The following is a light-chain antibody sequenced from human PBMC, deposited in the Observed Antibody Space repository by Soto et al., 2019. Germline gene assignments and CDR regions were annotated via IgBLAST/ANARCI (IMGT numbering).Light chain of an antibody. J-gene: IGKJ1*01. CDR3: QQHNNWTPWT. Sequence: IVMTQSPAPLSVSPGERATLSCRASQSVSSNLAWYQQKPGQAPRLLMYGASTRATGIPDRFSGSGSGTEFTLTISSLQSEDFSVYYCQQHNNWTPWTFGQGTKVEIK. V-gene: IGKV3-15*01. CDR2: GAS. CDR1: QSVSSN.